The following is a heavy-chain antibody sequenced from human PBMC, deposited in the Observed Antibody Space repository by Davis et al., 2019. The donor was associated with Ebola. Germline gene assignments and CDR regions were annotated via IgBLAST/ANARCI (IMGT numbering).Heavy chain of an antibody. Sequence: PSETLSLTCAASGFTFSSYGMHWVRQAPGKGLEWVAVISYDGSNKYYADSVKGRFTISRDNSKNTLYLQMNSLRAEDTAVYYCARGLRSSLRYYYYGMDVWGKGTTVTVSS. V-gene: IGHV3-30*03. J-gene: IGHJ6*04. CDR1: GFTFSSYG. D-gene: IGHD6-6*01. CDR3: ARGLRSSLRYYYYGMDV. CDR2: ISYDGSNK.